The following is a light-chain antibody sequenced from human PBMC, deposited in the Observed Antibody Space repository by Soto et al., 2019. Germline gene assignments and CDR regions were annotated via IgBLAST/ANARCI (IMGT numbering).Light chain of an antibody. CDR1: QSLVYSDGNTY. CDR2: QVS. J-gene: IGKJ2*01. V-gene: IGKV2-30*01. CDR3: MQGTHWPYT. Sequence: DVVMTQSPLSLPVTLGQPASISCRSSQSLVYSDGNTYLNWFQQRPGQSPRRLIYQVSNLDSGVPDRFSGSESGSDFTLKISRVEAEDVGVYYCMQGTHWPYTFGQGTKLEIK.